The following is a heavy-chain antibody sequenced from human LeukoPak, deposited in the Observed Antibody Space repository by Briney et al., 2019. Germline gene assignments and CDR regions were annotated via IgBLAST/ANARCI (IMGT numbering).Heavy chain of an antibody. CDR1: GSTFSSYA. D-gene: IGHD1-26*01. Sequence: GGSLRLSCAASGSTFSSYATRWARQAPGKGLEWVSAISGSGGSTCHADCVKGRFTNSRDNSKTTLYLQMNSLRAEDTAVYHCAKALIVGVTGGGFDIWGQGAMVTVSS. CDR2: ISGSGGST. J-gene: IGHJ3*02. CDR3: AKALIVGVTGGGFDI. V-gene: IGHV3-23*01.